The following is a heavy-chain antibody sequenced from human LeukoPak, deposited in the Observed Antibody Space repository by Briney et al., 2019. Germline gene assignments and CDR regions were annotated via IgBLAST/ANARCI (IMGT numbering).Heavy chain of an antibody. CDR1: GYSISSGNY. J-gene: IGHJ4*02. CDR3: ARVRSSWYQFDY. D-gene: IGHD6-13*01. CDR2: IYHSGST. V-gene: IGHV4-38-2*01. Sequence: RASETLSLTCAVSGYSISSGNYWGWIRQPPGKGLEWIGNIYHSGSTYYNPSLKSRVTISIDTSKNQFFLKLSSVTAADTAVYYCARVRSSWYQFDYWDQGTLVIVSS.